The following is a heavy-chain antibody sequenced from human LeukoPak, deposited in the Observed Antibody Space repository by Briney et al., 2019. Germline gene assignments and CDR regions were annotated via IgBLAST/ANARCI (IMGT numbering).Heavy chain of an antibody. CDR1: GGSISSSNW. Sequence: ASGTLSLTCAVSGGSISSSNWWSWVRQPPGKGLEWIGEIYHSGSTNYNPSLKSRVTISVDKSKNRFSLKLSSVTAADTAVYYCARDRPGSYWYFDLWGRGTLVTVSS. J-gene: IGHJ2*01. V-gene: IGHV4-4*02. D-gene: IGHD3-10*01. CDR2: IYHSGST. CDR3: ARDRPGSYWYFDL.